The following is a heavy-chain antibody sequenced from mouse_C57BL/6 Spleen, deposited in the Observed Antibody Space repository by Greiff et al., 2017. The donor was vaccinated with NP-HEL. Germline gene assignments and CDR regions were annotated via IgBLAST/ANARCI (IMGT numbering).Heavy chain of an antibody. D-gene: IGHD3-2*02. CDR2: IYPGSGNT. Sequence: QVQLKESGAELVRPGASVKLSCKASGYTFTDYYINWVKQRPGQGLEWIARIYPGSGNTYYNEKFKGKATLTAEKSSSTAYMQLRSLTSEDSAVYFCARNSEYYYAMDYWGQGTSVTVSS. CDR3: ARNSEYYYAMDY. V-gene: IGHV1-76*01. CDR1: GYTFTDYY. J-gene: IGHJ4*01.